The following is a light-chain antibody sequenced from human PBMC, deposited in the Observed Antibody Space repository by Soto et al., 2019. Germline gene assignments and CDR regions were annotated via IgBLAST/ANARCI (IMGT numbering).Light chain of an antibody. J-gene: IGLJ2*01. Sequence: QSALTQPASVSGSPGQSITVSCTGTSSDVGSYSLVSWYQQHPGKAPKLMIYEGSRRPSGVSNRFSASKSGNTASLTISGLRAEDEADYYCCSYGGIGTSYVVFGGGTKLTVL. CDR3: CSYGGIGTSYVV. CDR1: SSDVGSYSL. CDR2: EGS. V-gene: IGLV2-23*01.